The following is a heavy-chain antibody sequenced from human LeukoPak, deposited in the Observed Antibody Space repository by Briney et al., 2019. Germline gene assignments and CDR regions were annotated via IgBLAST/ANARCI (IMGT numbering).Heavy chain of an antibody. D-gene: IGHD3-22*01. Sequence: GGSLRLSCAASGFTFSSYAMSWVRQAPGKGLEWVSSISGSGGSTYHADSVKGRFTISRDNSKNTLYLQMNSLEAEDTAVYYCAKEDRSGSSGYNDYWGQGTLVTVSS. CDR2: ISGSGGST. CDR3: AKEDRSGSSGYNDY. V-gene: IGHV3-23*01. J-gene: IGHJ4*02. CDR1: GFTFSSYA.